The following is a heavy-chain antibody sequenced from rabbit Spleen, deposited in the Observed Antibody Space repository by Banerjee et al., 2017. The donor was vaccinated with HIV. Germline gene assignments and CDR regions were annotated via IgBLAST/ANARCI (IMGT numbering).Heavy chain of an antibody. CDR3: ARDVGIDVYRFSL. CDR1: GFSFSSNDY. CDR2: IGTGVGDT. D-gene: IGHD4-2*01. V-gene: IGHV1S40*01. J-gene: IGHJ4*01. Sequence: QQLEESGGDLVKPGASLTLTCTASGFSFSSNDYMCWVRQAPGKGLEWIACIGTGVGDTYYANWAKGRFTISKTSSTTVTLQVTSLTAADTATYFCARDVGIDVYRFSLWGPGTLVTVS.